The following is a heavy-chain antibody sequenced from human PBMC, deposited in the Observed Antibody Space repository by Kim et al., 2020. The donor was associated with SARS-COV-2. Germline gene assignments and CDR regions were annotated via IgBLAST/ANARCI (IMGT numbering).Heavy chain of an antibody. Sequence: GGSLRLSCAASGFTFSSYGMHWVRQAPGKGLEWVAVIWYDGSNKYYADSVKGRFTISRDNSKNTLYLQMNSLRAEDTAVYYCARDRGKLLWFGELLDYWGQGTLVTVSS. CDR3: ARDRGKLLWFGELLDY. V-gene: IGHV3-33*01. D-gene: IGHD3-10*01. CDR2: IWYDGSNK. CDR1: GFTFSSYG. J-gene: IGHJ4*02.